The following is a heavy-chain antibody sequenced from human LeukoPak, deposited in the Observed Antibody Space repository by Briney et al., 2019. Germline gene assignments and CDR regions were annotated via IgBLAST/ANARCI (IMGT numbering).Heavy chain of an antibody. CDR2: ISGSGGST. CDR3: AKGPGGYYDSSGYYYFDY. V-gene: IGHV3-23*01. CDR1: GFTFSSYA. D-gene: IGHD3-22*01. Sequence: GGSLRLSCAASGFTFSSYAMSWVRQAPGKGLEWVSAISGSGGSTYYADSVKGRFTISRDNSKNTLYLQMNSLRAEDTAVYYCAKGPGGYYDSSGYYYFDYWGQGTLDTVSA. J-gene: IGHJ4*02.